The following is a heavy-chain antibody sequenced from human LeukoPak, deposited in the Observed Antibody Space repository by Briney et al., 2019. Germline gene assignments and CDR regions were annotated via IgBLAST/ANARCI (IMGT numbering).Heavy chain of an antibody. CDR1: GFTFSSYA. J-gene: IGHJ4*02. CDR3: AGSPTLASILSYFDY. V-gene: IGHV3-30-3*01. Sequence: GGSLRLSCAASGFTFSSYAMHWVRQAPGKGLEWVAVISYDGSNKYHADSVKGRFTISRDNSKNTLYLQMNSLRAEDTAVYYCAGSPTLASILSYFDYWGQGTLVTVSS. CDR2: ISYDGSNK. D-gene: IGHD4-11*01.